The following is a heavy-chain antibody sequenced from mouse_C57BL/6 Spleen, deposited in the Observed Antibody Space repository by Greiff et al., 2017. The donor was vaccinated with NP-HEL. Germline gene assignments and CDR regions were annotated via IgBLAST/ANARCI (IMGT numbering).Heavy chain of an antibody. CDR2: IHPTSGST. CDR1: GYTFTSYW. J-gene: IGHJ3*01. CDR3: AISANWDEWFAY. D-gene: IGHD4-1*01. V-gene: IGHV1-64*01. Sequence: VQLQQPGAELVKPGASVKLSCKASGYTFTSYWMHWVKQRPGQGLEWIGMIHPTSGSTNYNEKFKSKATLTVDTSSSTAYMHISSLTSEDSAVDIWAISANWDEWFAYWGQGTLVTVAA.